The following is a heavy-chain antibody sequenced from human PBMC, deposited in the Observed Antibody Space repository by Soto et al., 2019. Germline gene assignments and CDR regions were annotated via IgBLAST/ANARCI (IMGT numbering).Heavy chain of an antibody. CDR3: VRATAYCCRTDCYPFHY. D-gene: IGHD2-2*01. Sequence: PSKTLALTCAVSGGSMYTPNWWTWVRQTPGKGLQWIGEIYHSESTNYNPSLKSRVTISVDKSKTQFSLNLTSVTAADTAMYYCVRATAYCCRTDCYPFHYSAQGALVTGSS. J-gene: IGHJ4*02. V-gene: IGHV4-4*02. CDR2: IYHSEST. CDR1: GGSMYTPNW.